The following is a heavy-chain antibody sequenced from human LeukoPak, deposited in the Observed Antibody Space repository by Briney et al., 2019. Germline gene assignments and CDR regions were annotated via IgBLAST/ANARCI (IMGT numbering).Heavy chain of an antibody. J-gene: IGHJ4*02. CDR1: GGSISSYY. CDR3: ARHRGIVYIYSAIIDY. CDR2: IYYSGST. D-gene: IGHD5-18*01. Sequence: PSETLSLTCTVSGGSISSYYWSWIRQPPGKGLEWIGYIYYSGSTNYNPSLKSRVTISVDTSKNQFSLKLSSVTAADTAVYYCARHRGIVYIYSAIIDYWGQGTLVTVSS. V-gene: IGHV4-59*08.